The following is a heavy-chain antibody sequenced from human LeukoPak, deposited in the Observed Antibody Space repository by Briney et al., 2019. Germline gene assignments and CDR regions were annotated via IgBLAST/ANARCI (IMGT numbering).Heavy chain of an antibody. J-gene: IGHJ4*02. CDR1: GYTFTGYY. CDR2: IDPNSGGT. V-gene: IGHV1-2*02. Sequence: ASVKVPCKASGYTFTGYYMHWVRQAPGQGLEWMGWIDPNSGGTTYAQKFQGRVTMTRDTSISTAYMELSRLRSDDTAVYYCARDQVARDIVVVLAATGTIDYWGQGTLVTVSS. D-gene: IGHD2-15*01. CDR3: ARDQVARDIVVVLAATGTIDY.